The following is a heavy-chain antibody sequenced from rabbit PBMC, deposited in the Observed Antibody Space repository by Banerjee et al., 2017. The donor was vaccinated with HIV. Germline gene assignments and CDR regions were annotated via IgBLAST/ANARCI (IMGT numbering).Heavy chain of an antibody. CDR2: IDAGSSGTT. D-gene: IGHD7-1*01. Sequence: QEQLEESGGDLVKPEGSLTLTCTASGFTLSSSYWMCWVRQAPGKGLEWIACIDAGSSGTTYYASWAKGRFTISKTSSTTVTLQMTSLTAADTATYFCARSYPGKAITSLNLWGPGTLVTVS. CDR3: ARSYPGKAITSLNL. V-gene: IGHV1S45*01. J-gene: IGHJ4*01. CDR1: GFTLSSSYW.